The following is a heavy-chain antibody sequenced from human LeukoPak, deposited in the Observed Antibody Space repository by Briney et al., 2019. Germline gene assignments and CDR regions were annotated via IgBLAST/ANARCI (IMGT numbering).Heavy chain of an antibody. Sequence: SETLSLTCAVYGGSFSGYYWSWIRQPPGKGLEWIGEINRSGSTNYNPSLKSRVTISVDTSKNQFSLKLSSVTAADTAVYYCARVGGYHPYYLDYWGQGTLVTVSS. CDR3: ARVGGYHPYYLDY. J-gene: IGHJ4*02. V-gene: IGHV4-34*01. D-gene: IGHD2-15*01. CDR2: INRSGST. CDR1: GGSFSGYY.